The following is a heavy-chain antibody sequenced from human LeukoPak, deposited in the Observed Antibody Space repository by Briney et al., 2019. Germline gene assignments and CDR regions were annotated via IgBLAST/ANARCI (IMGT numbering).Heavy chain of an antibody. CDR2: IIPIFGTA. J-gene: IGHJ6*04. V-gene: IGHV1-69*01. Sequence: SVKVSCKDSGGTFSIYAISWVRQAPGQGVEWMGGIIPIFGTANYAQKFQGRVTITADESTSTAYMELSSLRSEDTAVYYCARDTHSSGADVWGKGTTVTVSS. CDR3: ARDTHSSGADV. CDR1: GGTFSIYA. D-gene: IGHD6-19*01.